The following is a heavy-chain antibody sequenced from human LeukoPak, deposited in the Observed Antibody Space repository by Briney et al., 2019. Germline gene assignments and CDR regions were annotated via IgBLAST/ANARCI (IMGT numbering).Heavy chain of an antibody. Sequence: PGGSLRLXCAASGFTFDDYGMSWVRQAPGKGLEWVSDINWNGDSTGYADSVKGRFTISRDNAKNSLYLQMNSLRAGDTALYYCARRESSYQNYYYYYHMDVWGKGTTVTVSS. V-gene: IGHV3-20*04. CDR2: INWNGDST. CDR3: ARRESSYQNYYYYYHMDV. J-gene: IGHJ6*03. CDR1: GFTFDDYG. D-gene: IGHD3-16*02.